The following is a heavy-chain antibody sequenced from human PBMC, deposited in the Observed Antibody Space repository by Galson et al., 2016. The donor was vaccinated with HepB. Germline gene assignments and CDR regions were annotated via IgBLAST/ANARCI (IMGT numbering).Heavy chain of an antibody. CDR1: GGSIRSVSDH. Sequence: TLSLTCTVSGGSIRSVSDHWSWIRQHPGKGLEYIGNIDHSGSTYYSPSLQRRASISIDTSKNQFSMRVTSVTAADTAVYYCARWARSSFAWNPPDLWGKGILVTVSS. J-gene: IGHJ5*02. CDR2: IDHSGST. V-gene: IGHV4-31*03. D-gene: IGHD3-9*01. CDR3: ARWARSSFAWNPPDL.